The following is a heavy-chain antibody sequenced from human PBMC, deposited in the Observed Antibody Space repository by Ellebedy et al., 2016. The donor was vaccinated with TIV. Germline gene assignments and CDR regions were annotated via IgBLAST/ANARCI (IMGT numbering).Heavy chain of an antibody. V-gene: IGHV3-48*04. CDR1: GFIFSRYG. J-gene: IGHJ4*02. Sequence: GGFLRLSCAASGFIFSRYGINWVRQAPGKGLEWVSYITSSSTNIYYADSVKGRFTVSRDNAKNSLYLQMNSLRPEDTAVYYCARGAFWTYCSGGTCYYCDSWGQGTLVTVSS. D-gene: IGHD2-15*01. CDR3: ARGAFWTYCSGGTCYYCDS. CDR2: ITSSSTNI.